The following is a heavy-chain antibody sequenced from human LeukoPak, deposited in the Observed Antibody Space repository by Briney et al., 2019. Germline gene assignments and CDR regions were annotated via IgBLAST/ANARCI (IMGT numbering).Heavy chain of an antibody. CDR2: IIPIFGTA. D-gene: IGHD3-22*01. Sequence: SVKVSCKASGGTFSSYAISWVRQAPGQGLEWMGGIIPIFGTANYAQKFQGRVTITADKSTSTAYMELSSLRSEDTAVYYCARDEPYDTISRYAFDIWGQGTMVTVSS. CDR3: ARDEPYDTISRYAFDI. V-gene: IGHV1-69*06. J-gene: IGHJ3*02. CDR1: GGTFSSYA.